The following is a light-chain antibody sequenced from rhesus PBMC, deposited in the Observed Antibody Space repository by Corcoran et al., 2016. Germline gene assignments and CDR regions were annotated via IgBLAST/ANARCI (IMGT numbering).Light chain of an antibody. V-gene: IGKV1-25*01. J-gene: IGKJ2*01. CDR2: EAS. Sequence: DIQMTQSPSSLSASVGDRVTITCRASQGITNDLAWYQQQPGETPKLLIYEASSLQSGIPSRFSGSGSGTVFTLTISSLQSEDVATYYCQHYYSTPYSFGQRTKVEIK. CDR1: QGITND. CDR3: QHYYSTPYS.